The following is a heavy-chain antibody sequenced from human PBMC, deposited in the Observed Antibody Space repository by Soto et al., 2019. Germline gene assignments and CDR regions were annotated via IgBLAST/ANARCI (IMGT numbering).Heavy chain of an antibody. D-gene: IGHD3-9*01. CDR2: IGGSGVEA. CDR1: GLTFASYA. V-gene: IGHV3-23*01. Sequence: GGSLRLSCEVSGLTFASYAMYLVRQTPRRGLEWVADIGGSGVEATYADSVKGRFTISRDNSQNTLFLQMDNLTVEDTATYYCVKKETGTFPFEDWARGTLVTVSS. CDR3: VKKETGTFPFED. J-gene: IGHJ4*02.